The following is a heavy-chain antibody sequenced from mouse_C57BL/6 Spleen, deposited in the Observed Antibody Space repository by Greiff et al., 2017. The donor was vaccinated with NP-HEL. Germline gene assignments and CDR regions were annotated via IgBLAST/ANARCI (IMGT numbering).Heavy chain of an antibody. D-gene: IGHD1-2*01. V-gene: IGHV1-42*01. Sequence: VQLRQSGPELVKPGASVKISCKASGYSFTGYYMNWVKQSPEKSLEWIGEINPSTGGTTYNQKFKAKATLTVDKSSSTAYMQLKSLTSEDSAVYYCARSPRDGDLLWGQGTLVTVSA. CDR1: GYSFTGYY. J-gene: IGHJ3*01. CDR2: INPSTGGT. CDR3: ARSPRDGDLL.